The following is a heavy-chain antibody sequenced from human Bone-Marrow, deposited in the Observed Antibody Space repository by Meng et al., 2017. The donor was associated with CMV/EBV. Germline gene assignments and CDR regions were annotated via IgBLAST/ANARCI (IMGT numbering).Heavy chain of an antibody. CDR2: SGTTGDT. CDR3: AKSTASSYYFDD. D-gene: IGHD2-2*01. V-gene: IGHV3-13*01. J-gene: IGHJ4*02. Sequence: GESLKISCAASGFTFSSYDFHWVRQATGKGLEWVSASGTTGDTYYPDSVRGRFSISRENAKSSLYLQMNSLTAGDTAVYYCAKSTASSYYFDDWGQGTLVTVSS. CDR1: GFTFSSYD.